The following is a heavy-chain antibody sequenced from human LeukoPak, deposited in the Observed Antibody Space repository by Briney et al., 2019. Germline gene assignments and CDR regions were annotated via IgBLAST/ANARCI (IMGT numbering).Heavy chain of an antibody. V-gene: IGHV3-48*02. CDR1: GFTFSVYG. CDR2: ISNSGTST. D-gene: IGHD3-3*01. Sequence: PGGSLRLSCAASGFTFSVYGMNWVRQVPGKGLERVSYISNSGTSTYYSDSVKGRFTISRDNARNSLYLQMSSLRDEDTAVYFCARDGTTFFGASIIVDYYYAMDVWGQGTTVTVSS. J-gene: IGHJ6*02. CDR3: ARDGTTFFGASIIVDYYYAMDV.